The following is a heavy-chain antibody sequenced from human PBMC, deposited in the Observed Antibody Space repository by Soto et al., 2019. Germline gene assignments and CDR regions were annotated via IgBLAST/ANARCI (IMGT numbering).Heavy chain of an antibody. CDR3: ARLQSWFDP. CDR2: IYYSGSA. CDR1: GGYIGSGNYY. J-gene: IGHJ5*02. V-gene: IGHV4-30-4*01. D-gene: IGHD1-1*01. Sequence: PSETLSLTCTVSGGYIGSGNYYWTWIRQPPGKGLEWIGYIYYSGSAYSNPSLKSRVTISVDTSKNQFSLKLSSVTAADTAVYCCARLQSWFDPWGQGTLVTVSS.